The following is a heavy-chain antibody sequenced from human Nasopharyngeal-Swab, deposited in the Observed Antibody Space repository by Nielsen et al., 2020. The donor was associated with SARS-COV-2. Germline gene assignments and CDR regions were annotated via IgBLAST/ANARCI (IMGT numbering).Heavy chain of an antibody. CDR2: IYPGDSDT. J-gene: IGHJ4*02. Sequence: GESLKISCKGSGYSFTTYWIGWVRQMPGKGLEWMGIIYPGDSDTRYSPSFQGQVTISADKSISTAYLQWSSLKASDTAIYYCARQALGRDGYINPDYWGQGTLVTVSS. D-gene: IGHD5-24*01. CDR1: GYSFTTYW. V-gene: IGHV5-51*01. CDR3: ARQALGRDGYINPDY.